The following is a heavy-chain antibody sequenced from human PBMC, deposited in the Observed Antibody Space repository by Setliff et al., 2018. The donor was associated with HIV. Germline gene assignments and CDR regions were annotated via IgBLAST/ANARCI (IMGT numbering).Heavy chain of an antibody. CDR3: ARLVWTGYGSRASDI. D-gene: IGHD5-12*01. J-gene: IGHJ3*02. CDR2: IFYSGRS. Sequence: SETLSLTCTVSGGSIDSSDYYWGWIRQPPGKGLEWIGSIFYSGRSMYNPSLRSRVTISIDTSKTQFSLKLTSVTTADTAVYYCARLVWTGYGSRASDIWGQGTVVTVSS. CDR1: GGSIDSSDYY. V-gene: IGHV4-39*07.